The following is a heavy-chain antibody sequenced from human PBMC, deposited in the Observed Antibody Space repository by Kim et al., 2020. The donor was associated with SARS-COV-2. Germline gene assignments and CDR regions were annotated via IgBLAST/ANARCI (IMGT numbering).Heavy chain of an antibody. CDR2: IQHDGSQK. CDR3: ARGVAADF. D-gene: IGHD6-13*01. CDR1: GFTFSDHW. J-gene: IGHJ4*02. V-gene: IGHV3-7*01. Sequence: GGSLRLSCAVSGFTFSDHWMTWVRQAPGKGLEWVANIQHDGSQKYYVDSVKGRFTISRDNAKNSLFLQMNSLRAEDTAVYYCARGVAADFWGQGTLVTVS.